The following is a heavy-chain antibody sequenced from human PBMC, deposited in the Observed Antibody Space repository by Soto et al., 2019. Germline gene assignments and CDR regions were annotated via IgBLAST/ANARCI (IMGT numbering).Heavy chain of an antibody. Sequence: PGGSLRLSCAASGFTFSSYWMHWVRQAPGKGLVWVSRIESDGSSPIYADSVKGRFTISRDNAKNTLYLQMNSLRAEDTAVYYCAKSSWFDPWGQGTLVTVSS. CDR1: GFTFSSYW. CDR3: AKSSWFDP. V-gene: IGHV3-74*01. CDR2: IESDGSSP. J-gene: IGHJ5*02.